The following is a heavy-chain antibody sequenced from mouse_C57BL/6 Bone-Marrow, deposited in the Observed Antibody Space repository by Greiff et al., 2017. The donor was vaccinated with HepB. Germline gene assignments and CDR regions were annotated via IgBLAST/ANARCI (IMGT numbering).Heavy chain of an antibody. CDR1: GYSITSGYY. CDR3: ARGDSYWYFDV. D-gene: IGHD3-3*01. CDR2: ISYDGSN. Sequence: EVKLMESGPGLVKPSQSLSLTCSVTGYSITSGYYWNWIRQFPGNKLEWMGYISYDGSNNYNPSLKNRISITRDTSKNQFFLKLNSVTTEDTATYYCARGDSYWYFDVWGTGTTVTVSS. J-gene: IGHJ1*03. V-gene: IGHV3-6*01.